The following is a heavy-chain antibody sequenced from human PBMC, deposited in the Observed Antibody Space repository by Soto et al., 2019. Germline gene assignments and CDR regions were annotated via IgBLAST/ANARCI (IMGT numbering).Heavy chain of an antibody. V-gene: IGHV3-9*01. CDR3: AKDIDQYYYGSGPTPDY. CDR2: ISWNSGSI. CDR1: GFTFDDYA. Sequence: PGGSLRLSCAASGFTFDDYAMHWVRQAPGKGLEWVSGISWNSGSIGYADSVKGRFTISRDNAKNSLYLQMNSLRAEDTALYYCAKDIDQYYYGSGPTPDYWGQGTLVTVHS. J-gene: IGHJ4*02. D-gene: IGHD3-10*01.